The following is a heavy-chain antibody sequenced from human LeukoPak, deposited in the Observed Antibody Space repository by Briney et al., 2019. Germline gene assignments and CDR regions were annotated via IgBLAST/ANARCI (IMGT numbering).Heavy chain of an antibody. CDR1: GFTVSDSY. D-gene: IGHD5-24*01. CDR3: AKRGISRDGYNDPWYFDL. CDR2: IYSGGST. Sequence: GGSLRLSCAASGFTVSDSYMSWVRQAPGKGLERVSVIYSGGSTYYADSVKGRFTISRDTSKNTLYLQMNSLRAEDTAVYYCAKRGISRDGYNDPWYFDLWGRGTLVTVSS. V-gene: IGHV3-66*01. J-gene: IGHJ2*01.